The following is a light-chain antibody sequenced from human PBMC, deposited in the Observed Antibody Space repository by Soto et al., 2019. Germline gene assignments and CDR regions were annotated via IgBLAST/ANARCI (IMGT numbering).Light chain of an antibody. V-gene: IGLV1-44*01. Sequence: QSVLSQPPSASGTPGQRVTISCSGSSSNIGSNIVNWYQQVPGTAPKILIYTNDQRPSGVPDRFSGAKSGTSASLAISGLQSDYEADYYCAAWDDSLSGYVFGTGTKLTVL. CDR2: TND. CDR1: SSNIGSNI. CDR3: AAWDDSLSGYV. J-gene: IGLJ1*01.